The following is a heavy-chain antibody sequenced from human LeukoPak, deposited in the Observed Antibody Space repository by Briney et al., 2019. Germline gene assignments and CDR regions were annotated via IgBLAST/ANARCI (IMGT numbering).Heavy chain of an antibody. D-gene: IGHD6-13*01. Sequence: QAGRSLRLSCAASGFTFSSYGIHWVRQAPGKGLEWVAVISNDGRDKYYADSVKGRFTISRDNSKNTLYLQMNSLRVEDTAVYYCAKDRSTTWSFDNWGQGTLVSVSS. CDR2: ISNDGRDK. CDR3: AKDRSTTWSFDN. J-gene: IGHJ4*02. CDR1: GFTFSSYG. V-gene: IGHV3-30*18.